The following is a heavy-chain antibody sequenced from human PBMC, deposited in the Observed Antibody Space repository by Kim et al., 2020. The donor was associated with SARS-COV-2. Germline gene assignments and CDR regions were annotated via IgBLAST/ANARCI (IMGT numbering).Heavy chain of an antibody. J-gene: IGHJ5*01. V-gene: IGHV1-69*02. Sequence: SVKVSCKASGATFTSYTISWVRQAPGQGLEWMGRIIPILDIANYSQKFQGRVTVTADRSTNTAYMHLSSLRSEDTAVYYCARVLSAYYYDTTGYYLDSW. CDR3: ARVLSAYYYDTTGYYLDS. CDR1: GATFTSYT. D-gene: IGHD3-22*01. CDR2: IIPILDIA.